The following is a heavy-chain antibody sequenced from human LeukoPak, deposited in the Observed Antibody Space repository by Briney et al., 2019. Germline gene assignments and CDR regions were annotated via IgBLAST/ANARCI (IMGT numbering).Heavy chain of an antibody. D-gene: IGHD2-2*01. J-gene: IGHJ4*02. CDR2: VGISSGNT. CDR1: GFTFSDYS. V-gene: IGHV3-48*01. CDR3: ARDTKYAFDN. Sequence: GGSLRLSCAASGFTFSDYSMNWVRQAPGKGLEWISYVGISSGNTKYADPVKGRFTISGDKAKNSLYLQMNSLRVEDTAVYYCARDTKYAFDNWGQGTLVTVSS.